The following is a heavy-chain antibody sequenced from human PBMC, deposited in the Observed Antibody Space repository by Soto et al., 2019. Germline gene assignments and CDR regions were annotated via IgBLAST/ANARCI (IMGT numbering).Heavy chain of an antibody. CDR3: ARENRASGSFDF. V-gene: IGHV3-66*01. CDR2: IYSDGTT. D-gene: IGHD6-19*01. J-gene: IGHJ4*02. CDR1: GFTVSSNY. Sequence: GGSLRLSCAASGFTVSSNYMSWVRQAPGKGLEWVSVIYSDGTTFYADPVRGRLTISRDNSKNMVYLQMNSLRAEDTALYYCARENRASGSFDFWGQGALVTVSS.